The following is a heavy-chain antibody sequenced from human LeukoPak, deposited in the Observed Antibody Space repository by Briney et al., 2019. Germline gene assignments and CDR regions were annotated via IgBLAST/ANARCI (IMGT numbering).Heavy chain of an antibody. CDR1: GGSLSSGSYY. J-gene: IGHJ6*03. CDR3: ARGRVSSSTWYSTYYYYFYMDV. CDR2: IYTSGST. D-gene: IGHD6-13*01. V-gene: IGHV4-61*02. Sequence: SQTLSLTCTVSGGSLSSGSYYWSWIRQPAGKGLEWIGRIYTSGSTNYNPSLKSRITISVDTSKNQFSLKLSSVTAADTAVYYCARGRVSSSTWYSTYYYYFYMDVWGKGTTVTVSS.